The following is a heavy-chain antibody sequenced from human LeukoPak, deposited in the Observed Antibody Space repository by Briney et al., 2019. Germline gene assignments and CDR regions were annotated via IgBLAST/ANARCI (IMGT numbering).Heavy chain of an antibody. Sequence: PSETLSLTCTVSGGSISSSAYFWGWIRQPPGKGLKWIGTIYYSGSTYYKSSLKSRVTISVDTSKNHFSLKLSSVTAADTAVYYCARRSSTSFDYWGQGILVTVSS. V-gene: IGHV4-39*02. CDR1: GGSISSSAYF. D-gene: IGHD2-2*01. J-gene: IGHJ4*02. CDR2: IYYSGST. CDR3: ARRSSTSFDY.